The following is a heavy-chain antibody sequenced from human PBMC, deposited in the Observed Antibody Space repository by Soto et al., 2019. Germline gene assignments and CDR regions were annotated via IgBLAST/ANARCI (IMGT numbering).Heavy chain of an antibody. V-gene: IGHV3-30*03. D-gene: IGHD6-19*01. J-gene: IGHJ6*02. CDR2: ISYDGSHE. Sequence: QVQLVESGGGVVQPGRSLRLSCAASGFTFSSYGMHWVRQAPGKGLEWVAVISYDGSHEYYVDSVQGLFTISRNNSKNALYLQMNSLRADETAVYYCARDGGYSSGWYDENYYYYGMDVWGQGNTVTVSS. CDR3: ARDGGYSSGWYDENYYYYGMDV. CDR1: GFTFSSYG.